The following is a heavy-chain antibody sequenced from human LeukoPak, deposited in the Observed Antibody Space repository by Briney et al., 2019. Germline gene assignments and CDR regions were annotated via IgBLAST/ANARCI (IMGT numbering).Heavy chain of an antibody. CDR2: ITSSDTTK. Sequence: GGSLRLSCAASGFTFSTYNMNWVRQAPGKGPEWVAYITSSDTTKYYADSVKGRFTISTDNAKKSLYLQMTRLRAEDTAIYYCTTAPAFSSSWRSWGQGTLVTVSS. J-gene: IGHJ5*02. V-gene: IGHV3-48*03. CDR1: GFTFSTYN. CDR3: TTAPAFSSSWRS. D-gene: IGHD2-2*01.